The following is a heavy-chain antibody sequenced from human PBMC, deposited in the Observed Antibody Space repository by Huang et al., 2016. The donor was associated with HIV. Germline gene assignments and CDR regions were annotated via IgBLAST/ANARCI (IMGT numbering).Heavy chain of an antibody. CDR1: GCTFSNAW. CDR3: TTDWIEFDWVAVAGYFDY. Sequence: EVQLVESGGGLVKPGGSLRLSCAASGCTFSNAWMSWIRPAPGKGLLLVVLSKSKTDGGTTDYAAPLKGRFTIARDDSKNTLYLQMNSLKTEDTAVYYCTTDWIEFDWVAVAGYFDYWGQGTLVTVSS. J-gene: IGHJ4*02. V-gene: IGHV3-15*01. D-gene: IGHD6-19*01. CDR2: SKSKTDGGTT.